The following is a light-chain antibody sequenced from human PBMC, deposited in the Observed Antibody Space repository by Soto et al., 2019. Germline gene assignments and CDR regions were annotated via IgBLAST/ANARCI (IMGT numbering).Light chain of an antibody. CDR1: SSDVGAYNF. CDR2: EVS. CDR3: YSYRGSNAWV. Sequence: QSVLTQPASVSGSPGQSITISCTGTSSDVGAYNFVSWYQHHPGTAPKLMIYEVSNRPSGASNRFSGSKSGNTASLTISGRQTEDEADYYCYSYRGSNAWVFGGGTKLTVL. V-gene: IGLV2-14*01. J-gene: IGLJ3*02.